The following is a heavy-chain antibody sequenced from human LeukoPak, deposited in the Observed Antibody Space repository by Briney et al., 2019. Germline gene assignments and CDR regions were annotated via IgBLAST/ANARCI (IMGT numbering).Heavy chain of an antibody. V-gene: IGHV4-59*01. CDR3: ARGGGYYSDSSGGEFDY. J-gene: IGHJ4*02. CDR2: IYYSRST. Sequence: SETLSLTCTVSGGSISSYYWSWIRQPPGKALEWIGYIYYSRSTNYNPSLESRVIISIDTSKNQSSLKLSSVTAADTAVYYCARGGGYYSDSSGGEFDYWGQGTLVTVSS. D-gene: IGHD3-22*01. CDR1: GGSISSYY.